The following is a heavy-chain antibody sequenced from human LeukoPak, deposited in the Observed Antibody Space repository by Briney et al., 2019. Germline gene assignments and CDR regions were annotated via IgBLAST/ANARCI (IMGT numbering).Heavy chain of an antibody. Sequence: PSESLSLTCDVSGGSVTSTNWWTWVGQPPGKGLEWIGEFHLDGGTNYNPSLKSRLIMSVDLPENHISLKLTSVTAADTAVYYCAREGGFYRPLDYSGQGTLVTVSS. D-gene: IGHD3-3*01. V-gene: IGHV4-4*02. J-gene: IGHJ4*02. CDR3: AREGGFYRPLDY. CDR1: GGSVTSTNW. CDR2: FHLDGGT.